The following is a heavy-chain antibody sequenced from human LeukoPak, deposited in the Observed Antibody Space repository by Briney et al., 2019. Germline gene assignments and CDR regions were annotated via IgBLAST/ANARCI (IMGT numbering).Heavy chain of an antibody. CDR3: ARDPYSSALYYYYGMDV. J-gene: IGHJ6*02. Sequence: SETLSLTCAVSGGSISSSNWWSWVRQPPGKGLEWIGEIYHSGSTNYNPSLKSRVTISVDKSKNQFSLKLSSVTAADTAVYYCARDPYSSALYYYYGMDVWGQGTTVTVSS. CDR2: IYHSGST. V-gene: IGHV4-4*02. CDR1: GGSISSSNW. D-gene: IGHD6-19*01.